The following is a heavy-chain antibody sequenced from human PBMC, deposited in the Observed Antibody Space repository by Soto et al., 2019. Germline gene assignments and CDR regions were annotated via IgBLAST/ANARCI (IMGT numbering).Heavy chain of an antibody. D-gene: IGHD6-13*01. CDR3: ARERSAAGTGWFDP. V-gene: IGHV1-8*01. J-gene: IGHJ5*02. CDR2: MNPNSGNT. CDR1: GYTFTSYD. Sequence: QVQLVQSGAEVKKPGASVKVSRKASGYTFTSYDINWVRQATGQGLEWMGWMNPNSGNTGYAQKFQGRVTMTRNTSISTAYMDLSSLRSEDTAVYYCARERSAAGTGWFDPWGQGTLVTVSS.